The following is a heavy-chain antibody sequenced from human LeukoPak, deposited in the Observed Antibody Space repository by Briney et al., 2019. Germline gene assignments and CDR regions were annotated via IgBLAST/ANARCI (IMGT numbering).Heavy chain of an antibody. CDR1: GGSISSGSYY. Sequence: SQTLSLTCTVSGGSISSGSYYWSWIRQPAGKGLEWIGRIYTSGSTNYNPSLKSRVTISVDTSKNQFSLKLSSVTAADTAVYYCAGDRKWKLLVFDYWGQGTLVTVSS. CDR3: AGDRKWKLLVFDY. J-gene: IGHJ4*02. D-gene: IGHD1-26*01. CDR2: IYTSGST. V-gene: IGHV4-61*02.